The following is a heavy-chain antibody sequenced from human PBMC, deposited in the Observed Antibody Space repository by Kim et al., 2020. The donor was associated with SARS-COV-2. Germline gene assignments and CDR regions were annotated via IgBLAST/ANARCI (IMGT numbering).Heavy chain of an antibody. Sequence: GGSLRLSCAASGFTFSSYGMHWVRQAPGKGLEWVAVISYDGSNKYYADSVKGRFTISRDNSKNTLYLQMNSLRAEDTAVYYCAKDLRRGGYCTNGVCYTQPGMGYWGQGTLVTVSS. D-gene: IGHD2-8*01. CDR2: ISYDGSNK. J-gene: IGHJ4*02. CDR1: GFTFSSYG. CDR3: AKDLRRGGYCTNGVCYTQPGMGY. V-gene: IGHV3-30*18.